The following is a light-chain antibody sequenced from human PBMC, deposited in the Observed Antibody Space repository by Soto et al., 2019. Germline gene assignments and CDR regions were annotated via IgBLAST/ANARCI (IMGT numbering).Light chain of an antibody. V-gene: IGKV1-5*01. Sequence: DIQMTQSPSTLSGSAGDRVTITCRASQTISNWLAWYQQKPGKAPKLLIYDASSLESGVPSRFSGSGSGTEFTLTISSLQPDDFATYYCQQYNSYSPATFGQGTKVDIK. CDR1: QTISNW. CDR2: DAS. J-gene: IGKJ1*01. CDR3: QQYNSYSPAT.